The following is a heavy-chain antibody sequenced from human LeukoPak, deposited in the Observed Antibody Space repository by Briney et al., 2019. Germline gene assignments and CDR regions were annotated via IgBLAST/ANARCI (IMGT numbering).Heavy chain of an antibody. CDR2: IYSSGST. V-gene: IGHV4-4*07. CDR3: ARDSGTTGEVKFDP. Sequence: PSETLSLTCAVYGGSLSGYYWSWIRQPAGKGLEWIGRIYSSGSTDYNPSLKSRVTMSVDTSKNKFSLKLSSVTAADTAVYYCARDSGTTGEVKFDPWGQGTLVTVSS. CDR1: GGSLSGYY. J-gene: IGHJ5*02. D-gene: IGHD3-10*01.